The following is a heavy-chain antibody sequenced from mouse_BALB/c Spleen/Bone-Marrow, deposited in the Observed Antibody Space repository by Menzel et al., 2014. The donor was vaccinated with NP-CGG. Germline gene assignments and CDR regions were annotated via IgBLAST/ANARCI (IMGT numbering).Heavy chain of an antibody. J-gene: IGHJ4*01. Sequence: VQLQQSGGGLVQPGGSLKLSCAASGFDFSRYWMSWVRQAPGKGLEWIGEINPDSSTINYTPSLKDKFIISRDNAKNTLYPKMSKVRSEDTALYYCASYDYDDVSYAMDYWGQGTSVTVSS. CDR2: INPDSSTI. V-gene: IGHV4-1*02. CDR1: GFDFSRYW. CDR3: ASYDYDDVSYAMDY. D-gene: IGHD2-4*01.